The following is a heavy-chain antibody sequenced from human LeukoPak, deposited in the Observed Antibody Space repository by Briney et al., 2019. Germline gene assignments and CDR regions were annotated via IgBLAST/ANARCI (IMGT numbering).Heavy chain of an antibody. CDR2: IYYSGST. D-gene: IGHD3-22*01. CDR3: ARHGGVTMIVVVTQVDY. J-gene: IGHJ4*02. Sequence: SETLSLTCAVYGGSFSSYYWGWIRQPPGKGLEWIGSIYYSGSTYYNPSLKSRVTISVDTSKNQFSLKLSSVTAADTAVYYCARHGGVTMIVVVTQVDYWGQGTLVTVSS. V-gene: IGHV4-39*01. CDR1: GGSFSSYY.